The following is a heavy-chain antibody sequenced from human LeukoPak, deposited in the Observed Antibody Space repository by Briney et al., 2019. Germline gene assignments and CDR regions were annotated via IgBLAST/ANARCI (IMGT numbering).Heavy chain of an antibody. V-gene: IGHV3-48*01. D-gene: IGHD6-19*01. CDR1: GFTFSSYS. Sequence: GGSLRLSCAASGFTFSSYSMNWVRQAPGKGLEWVSYISSSSSTIYYADSVKGRFTISRDNAKNSLYLQMNSLRAEDTAVYYCSRGQWLVHHAFDIWGQGTMVTVSS. J-gene: IGHJ3*02. CDR2: ISSSSSTI. CDR3: SRGQWLVHHAFDI.